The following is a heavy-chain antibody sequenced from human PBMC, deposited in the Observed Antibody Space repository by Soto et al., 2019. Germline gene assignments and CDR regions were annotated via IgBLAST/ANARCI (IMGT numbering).Heavy chain of an antibody. D-gene: IGHD3-10*01. V-gene: IGHV4-59*01. J-gene: IGHJ5*02. CDR3: ARFGTSPNGNWFDP. CDR2: VYHSWST. CDR1: GGSISSDY. Sequence: PSETLSLTCTVSGGSISSDYWNWIRQPPGKGLEWIAYVYHSWSTKYNPSLKSRVTISLDTSKNQLSLKLSSVTAADTAVYYCARFGTSPNGNWFDPWGQGTLVTVSS.